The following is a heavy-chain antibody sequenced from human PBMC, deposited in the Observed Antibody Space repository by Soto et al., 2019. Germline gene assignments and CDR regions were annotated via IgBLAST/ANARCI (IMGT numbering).Heavy chain of an antibody. CDR2: IKPDGSEK. CDR1: GLTFSSYW. D-gene: IGHD3-3*01. V-gene: IGHV3-7*03. CDR3: ARSITTLGVVTLSADNWFDP. Sequence: EGQLVESGGGLVQPGGSLRLSCEASGLTFSSYWMTWVRQAPGKGLEWVADIKPDGSEKYYVDSVEGRFTISRDNAKNSIYLEMNSLRVEDTAVYYCARSITTLGVVTLSADNWFDPWGQGTPVTVSS. J-gene: IGHJ5*02.